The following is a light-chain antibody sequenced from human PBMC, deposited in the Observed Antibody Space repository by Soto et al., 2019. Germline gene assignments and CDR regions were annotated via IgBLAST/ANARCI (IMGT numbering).Light chain of an antibody. CDR2: WAS. CDR1: QSVLYSSNNKNY. Sequence: DIVMTQSPDSLAVSLGERATINCKSSQSVLYSSNNKNYLAWYQQKPGQPPKLLIYWASTRESGVPDRFSGSGSVTDFTLTISGLQAAHVAVYYCQQYYSTPWTFGQGTKVEIK. J-gene: IGKJ1*01. V-gene: IGKV4-1*01. CDR3: QQYYSTPWT.